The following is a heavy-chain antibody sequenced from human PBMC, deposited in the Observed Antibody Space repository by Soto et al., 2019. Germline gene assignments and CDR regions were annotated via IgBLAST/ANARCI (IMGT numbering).Heavy chain of an antibody. J-gene: IGHJ6*02. Sequence: QVQLQESGPGLVKPSGTLSLTCAVSGGSISSSNWSTWVRQPPGKGLEWIGEIYHSGSTNYNPSLKCRVTISVDKSKNQFSLKLSSVTAADTAVYYCARVSGSYYYGMDVWGQGTTVTVSS. D-gene: IGHD1-26*01. V-gene: IGHV4-4*02. CDR3: ARVSGSYYYGMDV. CDR2: IYHSGST. CDR1: GGSISSSNW.